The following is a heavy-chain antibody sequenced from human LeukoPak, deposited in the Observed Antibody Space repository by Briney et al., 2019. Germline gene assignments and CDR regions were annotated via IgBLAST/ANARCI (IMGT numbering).Heavy chain of an antibody. Sequence: GGSLRLSCAASGFTFSSYGMSWVRQAPGKGLEWVSTLSSSGVRTYYADSVKGRFTISRDNSLNTVFLQMNSLRGEDTAIYYCAKNKGQLVPNYCMHVWGKGTTVTVSS. J-gene: IGHJ6*03. CDR3: AKNKGQLVPNYCMHV. CDR2: LSSSGVRT. CDR1: GFTFSSYG. D-gene: IGHD6-13*01. V-gene: IGHV3-23*01.